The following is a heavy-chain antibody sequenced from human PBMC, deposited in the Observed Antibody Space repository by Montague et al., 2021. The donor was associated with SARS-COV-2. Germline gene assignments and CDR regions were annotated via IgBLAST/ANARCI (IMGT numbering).Heavy chain of an antibody. Sequence: SLRLACAGSGFTFRNYAMHWVRQAPGKGLEWLAVISDDGSKKNYADSVKGRFTISRDNSKNTLSLQMISLRLEDTALYYCARDSFGDSDDYEGCFDPWGQGTLVTVSS. D-gene: IGHD4-17*01. V-gene: IGHV3-30-3*01. CDR2: ISDDGSKK. CDR3: ARDSFGDSDDYEGCFDP. J-gene: IGHJ5*02. CDR1: GFTFRNYA.